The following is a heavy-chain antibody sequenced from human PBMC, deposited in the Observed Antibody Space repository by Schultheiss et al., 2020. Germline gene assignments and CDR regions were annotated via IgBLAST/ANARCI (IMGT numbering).Heavy chain of an antibody. J-gene: IGHJ2*01. CDR2: INHSGST. Sequence: SETLSLTCAVSGGSISSSNWWSWVRQPPGKGLEWIGEINHSGSTNYNPSLKSRVTISVDTSKNQFSLKLSSVTAADTAVYYCARGGSYYDYWYLDLWGRGTLVTVST. CDR3: ARGGSYYDYWYLDL. V-gene: IGHV4-4*02. D-gene: IGHD1-26*01. CDR1: GGSISSSNW.